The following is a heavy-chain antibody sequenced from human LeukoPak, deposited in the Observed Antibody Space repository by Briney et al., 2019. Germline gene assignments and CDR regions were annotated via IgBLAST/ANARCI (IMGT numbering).Heavy chain of an antibody. J-gene: IGHJ5*02. CDR2: MNYNSGNT. CDR3: ACVGGIVVVPATNWFDP. CDR1: GYTFTSFD. V-gene: IGHV1-8*01. D-gene: IGHD2-2*01. Sequence: ASVKVSCKASGYTFTSFDINWVRQATGQGLEWMGWMNYNSGNTGYAQKFQGRVIMTRNISISTAYMELSSLRSEDTAVYYCACVGGIVVVPATNWFDPWGQGTLVTVSS.